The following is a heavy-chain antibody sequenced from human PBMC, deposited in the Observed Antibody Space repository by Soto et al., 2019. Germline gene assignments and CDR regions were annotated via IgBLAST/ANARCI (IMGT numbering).Heavy chain of an antibody. V-gene: IGHV3-30*03. J-gene: IGHJ4*02. CDR2: TSFDASEK. Sequence: VESVESGGDVVQPGAFLRLSCVASGFTFSSYSMHWVRQSPGKGLEWVAVTSFDASEKYYSDSVKGRFTISRANSKNTRYLQMYRLRPEDTAVYYCARGGAQKCDNSGYYLFDSWGRGALVTVSS. D-gene: IGHD3-22*01. CDR3: ARGGAQKCDNSGYYLFDS. CDR1: GFTFSSYS.